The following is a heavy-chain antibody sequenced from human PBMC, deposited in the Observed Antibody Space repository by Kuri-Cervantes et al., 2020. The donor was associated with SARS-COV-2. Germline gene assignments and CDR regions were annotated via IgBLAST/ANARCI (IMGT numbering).Heavy chain of an antibody. V-gene: IGHV3-33*06. CDR2: IWYDGSNK. D-gene: IGHD2-2*01. CDR3: AKDCSSTSCDDAFDI. Sequence: GGSLRLSLAASGFTFSSYGMHWVRQAPGKGLEWVAVIWYDGSNKYYADSVKGRFTISRDNSKNTLYLQMNSLRAEDTAVYYCAKDCSSTSCDDAFDIWGQGTMVTVSS. CDR1: GFTFSSYG. J-gene: IGHJ3*02.